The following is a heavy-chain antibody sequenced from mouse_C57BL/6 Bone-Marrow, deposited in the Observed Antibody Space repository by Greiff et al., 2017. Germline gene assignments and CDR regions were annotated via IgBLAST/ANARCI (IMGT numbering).Heavy chain of an antibody. Sequence: EVKLVESGGGLVQPGGSLKLSCAASGFTFSDYYMYWVRQTPEKRLEWVAYISNGGGSTYYPDTVKGRFTISRDNAKNTLYLQMSRLKSEDTVMYYCARQRWDGTGFAYWGQGTLVTVSA. CDR2: ISNGGGST. D-gene: IGHD2-1*01. CDR1: GFTFSDYY. J-gene: IGHJ3*01. V-gene: IGHV5-12*01. CDR3: ARQRWDGTGFAY.